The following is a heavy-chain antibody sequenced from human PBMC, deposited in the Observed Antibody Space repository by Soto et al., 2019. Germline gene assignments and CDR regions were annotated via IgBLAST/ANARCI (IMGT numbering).Heavy chain of an antibody. CDR2: ISSSSSYI. Sequence: EMQLVESGGGLVKPGGSLRLSCGASGFTFSSYSMNWVRQAPGKGLEWVSSISSSSSYIYYADSVKGRFTISRDNAKNSLYLQMSSLRAEDTAIYYCARDGIAARPGWFDPWGQGTLVTVSS. J-gene: IGHJ5*02. CDR1: GFTFSSYS. CDR3: ARDGIAARPGWFDP. V-gene: IGHV3-21*01. D-gene: IGHD6-6*01.